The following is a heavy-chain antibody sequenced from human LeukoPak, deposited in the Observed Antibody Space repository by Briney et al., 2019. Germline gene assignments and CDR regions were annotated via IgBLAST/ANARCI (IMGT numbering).Heavy chain of an antibody. CDR2: INPNSGGT. CDR1: GYTFTGYY. D-gene: IGHD4-23*01. J-gene: IGHJ4*02. Sequence: ASVKVSCKASGYTFTGYYMHWVRQAPRQGLEWMGWINPNSGGTNYAQKFQGRVTMTRDTSISTAYMELSRLRSDDTAVYYCARPFIETPSLGALDYWGQGTLVTVSS. CDR3: ARPFIETPSLGALDY. V-gene: IGHV1-2*02.